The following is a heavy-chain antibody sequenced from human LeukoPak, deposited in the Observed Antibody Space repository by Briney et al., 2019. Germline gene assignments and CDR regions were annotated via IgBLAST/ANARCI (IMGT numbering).Heavy chain of an antibody. CDR1: GFTFSSYG. J-gene: IGHJ6*03. CDR3: AKELDYTTYYYYYYMDV. CDR2: ISGSGGST. Sequence: GKSLRLSCAASGFTFSSYGMHWVRQAPGKGLEWVSAISGSGGSTYYADSVKGRFTISRDNSKNTLYLQMNSLRAEDTAVYYCAKELDYTTYYYYYYMDVWGKGTTVT. V-gene: IGHV3-23*01. D-gene: IGHD3/OR15-3a*01.